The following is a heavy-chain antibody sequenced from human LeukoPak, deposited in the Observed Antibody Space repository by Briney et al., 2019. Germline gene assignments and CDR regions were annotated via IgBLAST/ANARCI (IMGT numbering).Heavy chain of an antibody. V-gene: IGHV4-61*01. CDR1: GGSVSSGNYY. CDR3: ARDPSGYFNY. CDR2: IYYSGST. D-gene: IGHD3-22*01. J-gene: IGHJ4*02. Sequence: ETLETLSLTCTVSGGSVSSGNYYWSWIRQPPGKGLEWIGFIYYSGSTNYNPSLKSRVTISVDTSKNQFSLKLSSVTAADTAVYYCARDPSGYFNYWGQGTLATVSS.